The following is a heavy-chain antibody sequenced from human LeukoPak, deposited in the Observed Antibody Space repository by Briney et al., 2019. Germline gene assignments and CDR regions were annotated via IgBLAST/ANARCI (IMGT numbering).Heavy chain of an antibody. CDR2: LSDNGGSP. Sequence: GGSLRLSCAASGFTFSNYAMSWVRQAPGKGLEWVSSLSDNGGSPYYADSVKGRFTISRDNAKNSLYLQMNSLRAEDTAVYYCARAQTMGDSTRPFDYWGQGTLVTVSS. V-gene: IGHV3-23*01. CDR3: ARAQTMGDSTRPFDY. J-gene: IGHJ4*02. D-gene: IGHD2-21*02. CDR1: GFTFSNYA.